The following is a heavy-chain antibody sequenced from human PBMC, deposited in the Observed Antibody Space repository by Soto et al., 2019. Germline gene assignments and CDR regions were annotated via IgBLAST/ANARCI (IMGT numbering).Heavy chain of an antibody. V-gene: IGHV4-31*02. CDR3: ARARENRSGKPLSFDY. D-gene: IGHD3-10*01. J-gene: IGHJ4*02. Sequence: PSETLSLTCTVSGGSISSGGYYWSWIRQHPGKGLEWIGYIYYSGSTYYNPSLKSRVTISVDTSKNQFSLKLSSVTAADTAVYYCARARENRSGKPLSFDYWGQGTLVTVSS. CDR2: IYYSGST. CDR1: GGSISSGGYY.